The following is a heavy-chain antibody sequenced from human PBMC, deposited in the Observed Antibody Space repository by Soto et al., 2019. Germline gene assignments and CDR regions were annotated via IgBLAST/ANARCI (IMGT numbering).Heavy chain of an antibody. Sequence: VKGSCKASGSTFSTYAISIVRQAPGQGLGWLGGIIPIFGTANYAQKFQGRVTITADESTSTAYMELSSLGSEDTAVYYCASGYYYDSSGSRFPFSDWGQGALVTVSS. CDR1: GSTFSTYA. CDR2: IIPIFGTA. D-gene: IGHD3-22*01. J-gene: IGHJ4*02. V-gene: IGHV1-69*01. CDR3: ASGYYYDSSGSRFPFSD.